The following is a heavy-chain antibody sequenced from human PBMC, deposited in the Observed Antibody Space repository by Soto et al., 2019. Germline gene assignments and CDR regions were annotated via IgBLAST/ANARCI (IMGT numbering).Heavy chain of an antibody. Sequence: SVKVSCKASGGTFSSYTISWVRQAPGQGLEWMGRIIPILGIANYAQKFQGRVTITADKSTSTAYMELSSLRSEDTAVYYCARDQGYYDSSGYLSRHNWFDPWGQGTLVTVSS. V-gene: IGHV1-69*04. CDR2: IIPILGIA. J-gene: IGHJ5*02. CDR3: ARDQGYYDSSGYLSRHNWFDP. D-gene: IGHD3-22*01. CDR1: GGTFSSYT.